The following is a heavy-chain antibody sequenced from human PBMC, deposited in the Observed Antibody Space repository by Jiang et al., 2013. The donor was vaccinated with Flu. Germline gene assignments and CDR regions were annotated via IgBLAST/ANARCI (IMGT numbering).Heavy chain of an antibody. CDR2: IYYSGST. CDR1: GGSISSYY. Sequence: GLVKPSETLSLTCTVSGGSISSYYWSWIRQPPGKGLEWIGYIYYSGSTNYNPSLKSRVTISVDTSKNQFSLKLSSVTAADTAVYYCARGDPQPFDYWGQGTLVTVSS. V-gene: IGHV4-59*01. J-gene: IGHJ4*02. CDR3: ARGDPQPFDY.